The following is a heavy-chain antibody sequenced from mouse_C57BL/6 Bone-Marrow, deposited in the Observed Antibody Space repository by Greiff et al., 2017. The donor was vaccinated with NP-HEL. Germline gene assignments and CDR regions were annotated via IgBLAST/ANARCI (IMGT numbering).Heavy chain of an antibody. CDR3: AREGVYYDYVWFAY. CDR2: IDPEDGET. D-gene: IGHD2-4*01. CDR1: GFNIKDYY. Sequence: EVQLQQSGAELVKPGASVKLSCTASGFNIKDYYMHWVKQRTEQGLEWIGRIDPEDGETKYAPKFKGKATLTADPSSNTAYLQLSSLTSKDTAVYYYAREGVYYDYVWFAYWGQGTLVTVSA. J-gene: IGHJ3*01. V-gene: IGHV14-2*01.